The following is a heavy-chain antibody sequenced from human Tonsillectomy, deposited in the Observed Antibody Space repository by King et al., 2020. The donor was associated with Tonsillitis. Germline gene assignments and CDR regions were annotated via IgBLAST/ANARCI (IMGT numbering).Heavy chain of an antibody. D-gene: IGHD6-13*01. V-gene: IGHV4-34*01. CDR2: INHSGST. J-gene: IGHJ5*02. CDR3: AISGYRSSWYLFLGKDQTTNWFDP. CDR1: GGSFSGYY. Sequence: VQLQQWGAGLLKPSETLSLTCAVYGGSFSGYYWSWIRQPPGKGLEWIGEINHSGSTNYNPSLKSRVTISVDTSKNQFSLKLSSVTAADTAVYYCAISGYRSSWYLFLGKDQTTNWFDPWGQGTLVTVSS.